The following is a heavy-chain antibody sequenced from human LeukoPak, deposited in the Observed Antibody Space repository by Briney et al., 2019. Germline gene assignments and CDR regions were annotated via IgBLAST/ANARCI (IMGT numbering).Heavy chain of an antibody. CDR3: ARSLWFGEYNWFDP. D-gene: IGHD3-10*01. J-gene: IGHJ5*02. Sequence: SETLSLTCTVSGGSISSYYWSWIRQPAGQGLEWIGRIYTSGSTNYNPSLKSRVTMSVDTSKNQFSLKLSSVTAADTAVYYRARSLWFGEYNWFDPWGQGTLVTVSS. V-gene: IGHV4-4*07. CDR2: IYTSGST. CDR1: GGSISSYY.